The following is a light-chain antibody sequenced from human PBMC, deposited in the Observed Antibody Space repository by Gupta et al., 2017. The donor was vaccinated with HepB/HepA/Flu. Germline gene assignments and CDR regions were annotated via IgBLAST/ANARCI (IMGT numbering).Light chain of an antibody. Sequence: DLVMTQSPHSLAVSLGERATINCKSSQSVLYSSNNKNYLAWYQQKPGQPPKLLIYWASTRESGVPDRFSGSGSGTDFTLTISSLQAEDVAVYYCQQDYSTPLTFGGGTKVEIK. CDR3: QQDYSTPLT. CDR1: QSVLYSSNNKNY. J-gene: IGKJ4*01. V-gene: IGKV4-1*01. CDR2: WAS.